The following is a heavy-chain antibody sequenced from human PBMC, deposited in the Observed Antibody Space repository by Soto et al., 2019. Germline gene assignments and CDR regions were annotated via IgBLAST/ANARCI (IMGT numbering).Heavy chain of an antibody. CDR3: ARNGGKSGFYDAFDI. Sequence: GGSLRLSCGGSGFTFRSYSFHWVRQAPGRGLEWVALVSYVGDNKYYVESVKGRFTISRDNLKNTVYLQMESLKADDTAVYYCARNGGKSGFYDAFDIWGQGTVVTVSS. J-gene: IGHJ3*02. CDR1: GFTFRSYS. V-gene: IGHV3-30*01. D-gene: IGHD1-26*01. CDR2: VSYVGDNK.